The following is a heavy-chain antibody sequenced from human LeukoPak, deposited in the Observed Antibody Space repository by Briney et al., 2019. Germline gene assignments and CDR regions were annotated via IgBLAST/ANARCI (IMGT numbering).Heavy chain of an antibody. J-gene: IGHJ3*02. V-gene: IGHV3-66*02. CDR1: GFIVSSTY. CDR2: IYSGGST. Sequence: GGSLRLSCAASGFIVSSTYMSWVRQAPGKGLEWVSVIYSGGSTDYADSVKGRFTISRDNSKNTLYLQMNSLRAEDTAVYYCARGDPDISFGVVGEAFDIWGQGTMVTVSS. D-gene: IGHD3-3*01. CDR3: ARGDPDISFGVVGEAFDI.